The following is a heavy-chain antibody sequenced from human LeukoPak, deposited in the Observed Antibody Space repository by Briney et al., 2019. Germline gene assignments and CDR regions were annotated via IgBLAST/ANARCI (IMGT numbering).Heavy chain of an antibody. CDR2: INHSGST. CDR3: ARCIGIAARPPKNYYYYMDV. D-gene: IGHD6-6*01. CDR1: GGSFSGYY. V-gene: IGHV4-34*01. J-gene: IGHJ6*03. Sequence: SETLSLTCAVYGGSFSGYYWSWIRQPPGKGLEWIGEINHSGSTNYNPSLKSRVTISVDTSKNQFSLKLSSVTAADTAVYYCARCIGIAARPPKNYYYYMDVWGKGTTVTVSS.